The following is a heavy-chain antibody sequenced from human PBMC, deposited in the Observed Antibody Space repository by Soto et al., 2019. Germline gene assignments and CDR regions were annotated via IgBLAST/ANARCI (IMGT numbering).Heavy chain of an antibody. V-gene: IGHV3-48*02. Sequence: EVQLVESGGGLVQPGQSLRVSCAASGFSFSSYSMNWVRQAPGKGPEWISYISSSKTYIWYADSVKGRFTISRDNAKNSLSLQMNSLRDEDTAVYYCVRDSGWAFDIWGLGTMVTVSS. D-gene: IGHD6-19*01. J-gene: IGHJ3*02. CDR3: VRDSGWAFDI. CDR1: GFSFSSYS. CDR2: ISSSKTYI.